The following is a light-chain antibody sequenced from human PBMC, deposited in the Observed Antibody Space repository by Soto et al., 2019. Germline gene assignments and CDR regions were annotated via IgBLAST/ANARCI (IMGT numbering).Light chain of an antibody. J-gene: IGKJ1*01. CDR2: GAS. CDR1: QTVSSNY. CDR3: QQRTSWPPWT. Sequence: ELLLTQSPDTLSLSPGERATLSCRASQTVSSNYLAWCQQSPGQPPNLLIFGASHRAPDLPDRFSGSGSGADFTLTISSLEPEDFAVYYCQQRTSWPPWTFGQGTKVDIK. V-gene: IGKV3D-20*02.